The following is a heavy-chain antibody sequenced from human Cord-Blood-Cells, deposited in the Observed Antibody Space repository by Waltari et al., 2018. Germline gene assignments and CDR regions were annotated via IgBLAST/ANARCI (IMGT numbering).Heavy chain of an antibody. CDR3: ARASSRNHRGVTTRREFDY. Sequence: QVQLVQSGAEVKKPGASVKVSCKASGYTFTSYYMHWVRQAPGQGLEWMGIINPSGGSTSYAQKFQGRVTMTRDTSTSTVYMELSSLRSEDTAVYYCARASSRNHRGVTTRREFDYWGQGTLVTVSS. V-gene: IGHV1-46*01. D-gene: IGHD4-4*01. J-gene: IGHJ4*02. CDR2: INPSGGST. CDR1: GYTFTSYY.